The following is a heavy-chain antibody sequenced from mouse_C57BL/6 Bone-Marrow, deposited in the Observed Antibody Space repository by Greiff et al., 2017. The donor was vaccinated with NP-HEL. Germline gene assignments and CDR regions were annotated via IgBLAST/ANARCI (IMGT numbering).Heavy chain of an antibody. Sequence: QVQLKEPGAELVKPGASVKLSCKASGYTFTSYWMHWVKQRPGQGLEWIGMIHPNSGSTNYNEKFKSKATLTVDKSSSTAYMQLSSLTSEDSAVYYCARWGWLIDYWGQGTTLTVSS. D-gene: IGHD2-3*01. J-gene: IGHJ2*01. CDR1: GYTFTSYW. V-gene: IGHV1-64*01. CDR2: IHPNSGST. CDR3: ARWGWLIDY.